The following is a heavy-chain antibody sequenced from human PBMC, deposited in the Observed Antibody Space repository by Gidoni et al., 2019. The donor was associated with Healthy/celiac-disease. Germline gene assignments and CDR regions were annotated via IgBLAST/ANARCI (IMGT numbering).Heavy chain of an antibody. CDR3: SRSRRISSSWSDY. D-gene: IGHD6-13*01. Sequence: QVQLQKWGAGLLKPSATLSLTCAVHGGSFSGNYWGWIRQPPGKGLEWIGEINHSGSTNYNPSLKGLVVKSVDTSKNHFSLRLSAVTAADAAVYYCSRSRRISSSWSDYWGQGTLVTVSS. CDR1: GGSFSGNY. CDR2: INHSGST. J-gene: IGHJ4*02. V-gene: IGHV4-34*01.